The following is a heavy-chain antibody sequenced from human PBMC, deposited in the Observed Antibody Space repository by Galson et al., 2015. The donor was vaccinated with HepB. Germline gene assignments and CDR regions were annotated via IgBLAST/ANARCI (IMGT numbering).Heavy chain of an antibody. CDR3: ARGGAGTREIDY. V-gene: IGHV4-30-2*01. CDR1: GGSVSSGGYS. Sequence: LSLTCAVSGGSVSSGGYSWSWIRQPPGKGLEWIGYIYHSGTTYYNPSLKSRVSISLDRSKNQFSLSLSSVTAADAAVYYCARGGAGTREIDYWGLGTLVTVSS. D-gene: IGHD1-7*01. J-gene: IGHJ4*02. CDR2: IYHSGTT.